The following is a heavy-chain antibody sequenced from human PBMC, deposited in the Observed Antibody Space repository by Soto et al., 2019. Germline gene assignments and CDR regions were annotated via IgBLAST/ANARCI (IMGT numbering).Heavy chain of an antibody. CDR2: IYSGGST. D-gene: IGHD2-2*01. V-gene: IGHV3-66*01. Sequence: GGSLRLSCAASGFTVSSNYMSWVRQAPGKGLEWVSLIYSGGSTYYADSVKGRFTISRDNSKNTLYLQMNSLRAEDTAIYYCAGRYCGSTRCYGYYYYYMDVWGKGTTVTVSS. J-gene: IGHJ6*03. CDR3: AGRYCGSTRCYGYYYYYMDV. CDR1: GFTVSSNY.